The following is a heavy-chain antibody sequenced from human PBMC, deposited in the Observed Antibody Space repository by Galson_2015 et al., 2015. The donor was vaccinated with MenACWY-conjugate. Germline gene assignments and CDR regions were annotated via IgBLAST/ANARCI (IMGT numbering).Heavy chain of an antibody. Sequence: SLRLSCAASGFTFSSYSMNWVRQAPGKGLKWVSYISSTTTIYYADSVKGRFTISRDNAKNSLYLQMNSVTDEDTAVYYCARNKYGDYVFDYWGQGTLVTVSS. V-gene: IGHV3-48*02. D-gene: IGHD4-17*01. CDR2: ISSTTTI. CDR1: GFTFSSYS. CDR3: ARNKYGDYVFDY. J-gene: IGHJ4*02.